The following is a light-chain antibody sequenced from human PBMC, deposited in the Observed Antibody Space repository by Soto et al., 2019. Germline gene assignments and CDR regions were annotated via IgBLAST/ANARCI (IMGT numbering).Light chain of an antibody. CDR1: QSISSY. Sequence: DIQMTQSPSSLSASVGDRVTITCRASQSISSYLNWYQQKPGKAPKLLIHGGSILQSGVPPRFSDGGGGTDFTLTISSLQPEDVATYYGQRTYNAHLTFGGGTKVDIK. CDR3: QRTYNAHLT. J-gene: IGKJ4*01. CDR2: GGS. V-gene: IGKV1-39*01.